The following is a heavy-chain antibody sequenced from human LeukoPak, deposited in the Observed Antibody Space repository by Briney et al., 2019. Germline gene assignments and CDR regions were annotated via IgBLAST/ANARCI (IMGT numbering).Heavy chain of an antibody. J-gene: IGHJ6*02. D-gene: IGHD3-22*01. CDR3: ARDYYYDSSGYYQEYGMDV. CDR2: IYTSGST. CDR1: GGSISSYY. V-gene: IGHV4-4*07. Sequence: SETLSLTCTVSGGSISSYYWSWIRQPAGKGPEWIGRIYTSGSTNYNPSLKSRVTMSVDTSKNQFSLKLSSVTAADTAVYYCARDYYYDSSGYYQEYGMDVWGQGTTVTVSS.